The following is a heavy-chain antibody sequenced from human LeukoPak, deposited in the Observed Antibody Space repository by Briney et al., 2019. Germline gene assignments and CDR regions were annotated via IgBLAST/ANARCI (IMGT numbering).Heavy chain of an antibody. CDR1: GFTFTTYT. CDR2: IKQDGSEK. D-gene: IGHD6-19*01. J-gene: IGHJ5*02. V-gene: IGHV3-7*01. Sequence: GGSLRLSCAASGFTFTTYTMNWVRQAPGKGLEWVANIKQDGSEKYYVDSVKGRFTISRDNAKNSLYLQMNSLRAEDTAVYYCARDRLADDGFDPWGQGTLVTVSS. CDR3: ARDRLADDGFDP.